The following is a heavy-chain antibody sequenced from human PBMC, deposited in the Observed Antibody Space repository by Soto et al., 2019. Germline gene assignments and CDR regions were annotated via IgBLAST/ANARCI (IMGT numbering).Heavy chain of an antibody. J-gene: IGHJ4*02. Sequence: EVQLVESGGGLVQPGRSLRLSCAASGFTFDDYAMHWVRQAPGKGLEWVSGISWNSGSIGYADSVKGRFTISRDNAKNSLYLQMHSLRAEDTALYYCAKDMGSAVAGISRYWGQGTLVTVSS. V-gene: IGHV3-9*01. D-gene: IGHD6-19*01. CDR2: ISWNSGSI. CDR1: GFTFDDYA. CDR3: AKDMGSAVAGISRY.